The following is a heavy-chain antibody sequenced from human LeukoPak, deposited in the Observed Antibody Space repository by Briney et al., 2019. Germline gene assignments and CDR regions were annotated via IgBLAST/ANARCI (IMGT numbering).Heavy chain of an antibody. CDR3: ARGSGVRGVRALGS. J-gene: IGHJ5*02. CDR2: ISSSSSYI. CDR1: GFTFSSYS. D-gene: IGHD3-10*01. Sequence: GGSLRLSCAASGFTFSSYSMNWVHQAPGKGLEWVSSISSSSSYIYYADSVKGRFTISRDNAKNSLYLQMNSLRAEDTAVYYCARGSGVRGVRALGSWGQGTLVTVSS. V-gene: IGHV3-21*01.